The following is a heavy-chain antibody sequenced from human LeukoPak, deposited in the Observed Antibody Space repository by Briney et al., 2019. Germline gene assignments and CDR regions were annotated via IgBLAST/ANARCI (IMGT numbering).Heavy chain of an antibody. CDR3: AADFWSGYYMFTV. V-gene: IGHV4-34*01. CDR1: GGSFSHYY. CDR2: INHSGST. D-gene: IGHD3-3*01. Sequence: KPSETLSPTCAVYGGSFSHYYWSWIRQPPGKGLEWIGEINHSGSTTYNPSLQSRVTISVDTSKNQFSLKLNSVTATDTAVYYCAADFWSGYYMFTVWGQGTTVTVSS. J-gene: IGHJ6*02.